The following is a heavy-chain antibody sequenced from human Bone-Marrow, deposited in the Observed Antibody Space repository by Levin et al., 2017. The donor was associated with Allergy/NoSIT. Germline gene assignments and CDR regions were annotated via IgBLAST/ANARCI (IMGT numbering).Heavy chain of an antibody. V-gene: IGHV3-53*01. CDR2: IYSGGRT. J-gene: IGHJ4*02. CDR3: ARGGSNWYTPFDY. Sequence: GGSLRLSCAASGFTVSTNYMSWVRQAPGKGLEWVSVIYSGGRTYYADSVKGRFTISRDNSKNTLYLQMNSLRAEDTAVYYCARGGSNWYTPFDYWGQGTLVTVSS. D-gene: IGHD6-13*01. CDR1: GFTVSTNY.